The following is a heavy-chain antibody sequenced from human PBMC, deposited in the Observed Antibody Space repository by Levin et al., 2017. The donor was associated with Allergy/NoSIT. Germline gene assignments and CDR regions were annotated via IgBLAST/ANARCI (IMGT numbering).Heavy chain of an antibody. D-gene: IGHD6-13*01. CDR2: ISSSSSYT. CDR3: ARGGIAAAGTFDY. V-gene: IGHV3-11*05. CDR1: GFTFSDYY. J-gene: IGHJ4*02. Sequence: GGSLRLSCSVSGFTFSDYYMSWIRQAPGKGLEWVSYISSSSSYTNYADSVKGRFTISRDNAKNSLYLQMNSLRAEDTAVYYCARGGIAAAGTFDYWGQGTLVTVSS.